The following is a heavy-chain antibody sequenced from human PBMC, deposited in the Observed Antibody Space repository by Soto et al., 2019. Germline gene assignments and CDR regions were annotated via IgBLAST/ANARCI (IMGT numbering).Heavy chain of an antibody. CDR3: ARSVFP. CDR2: VYYSGFT. J-gene: IGHJ5*02. CDR1: AGSITSCGYY. V-gene: IGHV4-31*03. Sequence: QVQLQESGPGLLKPSQTLALTCTVSAGSITSCGYYCSWIRHHPVKGLEWIGYVYYSGFTYYNPALKSRVTISVDTSKNQFSLKLSSVTAADTAVYYCARSVFPWGQGTLVPVSS.